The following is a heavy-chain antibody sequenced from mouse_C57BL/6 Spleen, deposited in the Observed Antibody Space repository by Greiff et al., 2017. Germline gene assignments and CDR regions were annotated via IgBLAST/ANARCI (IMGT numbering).Heavy chain of an antibody. V-gene: IGHV2-2*01. CDR2: IWSGGST. J-gene: IGHJ3*01. CDR1: GFSLTSYG. CDR3: AKGVYYYGSSLAY. Sequence: QVQLQQSGPGLVQPSQSLSITCTVSGFSLTSYGVHWVRQSPGKGLEWLGVIWSGGSTDYNAAFISRMSISKDNSKSQVFFKMNSLQADDTAIYYCAKGVYYYGSSLAYWGQGTLVTVSA. D-gene: IGHD1-1*01.